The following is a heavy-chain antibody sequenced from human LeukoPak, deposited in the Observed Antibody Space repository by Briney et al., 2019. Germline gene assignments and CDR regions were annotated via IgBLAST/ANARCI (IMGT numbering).Heavy chain of an antibody. D-gene: IGHD6-19*01. V-gene: IGHV4-4*07. J-gene: IGHJ6*03. CDR2: IYTSGST. CDR1: GGSISSYY. CDR3: ARDLSSGWYVLNYFYYYYMDV. Sequence: SETLSPTCTVSGGSISSYYWSWIRQPAGKGLEWIGRIYTSGSTNYNPSLKSRVTMSVDTSKNQFSLKLSSVTAADTAVYYCARDLSSGWYVLNYFYYYYMDVWGKGTTVTVSS.